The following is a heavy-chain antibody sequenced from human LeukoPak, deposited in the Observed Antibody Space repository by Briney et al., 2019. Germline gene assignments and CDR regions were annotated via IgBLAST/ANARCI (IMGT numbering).Heavy chain of an antibody. CDR1: GFTFSGSP. CDR3: TQNNY. Sequence: GGSLRLSCAASGFTFSGSPILWVRQASGKGLEWVGRIRGEADNYATAYAASVQGRCTISRDDSQNTAYLQLNSLKTEDTAVYYCTQNNYWGQGALVTVSS. V-gene: IGHV3-73*01. J-gene: IGHJ4*02. CDR2: IRGEADNYAT.